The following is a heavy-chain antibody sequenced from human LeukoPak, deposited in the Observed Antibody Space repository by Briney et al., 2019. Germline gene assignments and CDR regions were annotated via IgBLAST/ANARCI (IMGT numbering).Heavy chain of an antibody. CDR3: ARLHCSGGTCYYFDY. CDR2: IKTDGSEK. D-gene: IGHD2-15*01. Sequence: PGGSLRLSCEGSGFTFSNYWMGWVRQAPGKGLQWVANIKTDGSEKYYVDSVKGRFTISRDNAKNSLYLQMNSLRAEDTAVYYCARLHCSGGTCYYFDYWGQGGLVTVSS. CDR1: GFTFSNYW. V-gene: IGHV3-7*01. J-gene: IGHJ4*02.